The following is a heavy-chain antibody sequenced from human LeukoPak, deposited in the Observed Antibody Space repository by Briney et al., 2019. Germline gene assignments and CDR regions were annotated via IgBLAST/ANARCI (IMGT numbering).Heavy chain of an antibody. D-gene: IGHD6-19*01. CDR3: ARTGSGWEVYY. CDR2: IYYSGST. J-gene: IGHJ4*02. Sequence: PSETLSLTCTVSGGSISSSSYYWGWIRQPPGKGLEWIGSIYYSGSTYYNPSLKSRVTISVDTSKNQFSLKLSSVTPADTAVYYCARTGSGWEVYYWGQGTLVTVSS. V-gene: IGHV4-39*07. CDR1: GGSISSSSYY.